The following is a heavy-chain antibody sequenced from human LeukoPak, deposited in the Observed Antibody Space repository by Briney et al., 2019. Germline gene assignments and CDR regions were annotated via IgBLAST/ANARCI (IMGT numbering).Heavy chain of an antibody. CDR3: ARDGDSVLLWFGELFDAFDI. J-gene: IGHJ3*02. V-gene: IGHV1-18*04. CDR2: ISAYNGNT. Sequence: ASVKVSCKASGYTFTSYGISWVRQAPGQGLEWVGWISAYNGNTNYAQKLQGRVTMTTDTSTSTAYMELRSLRSDDTAVYYCARDGDSVLLWFGELFDAFDIWGQGTMVTVSS. D-gene: IGHD3-10*01. CDR1: GYTFTSYG.